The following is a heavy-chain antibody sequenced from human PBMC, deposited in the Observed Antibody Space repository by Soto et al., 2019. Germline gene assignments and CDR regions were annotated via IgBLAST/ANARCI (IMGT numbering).Heavy chain of an antibody. V-gene: IGHV4-31*03. CDR3: ARALLSMIVVLRASFGDAFGI. D-gene: IGHD3-22*01. J-gene: IGHJ3*02. Sequence: PSETLSLTCTVSGVSISSGGYYWSWIRQHPGKGLEWIGYIYYSGSTYYNPSLKSRVTMSVDTSKNQFSLKLSSVTAADTAVYYCARALLSMIVVLRASFGDAFGIWGQGTIVTVSS. CDR2: IYYSGST. CDR1: GVSISSGGYY.